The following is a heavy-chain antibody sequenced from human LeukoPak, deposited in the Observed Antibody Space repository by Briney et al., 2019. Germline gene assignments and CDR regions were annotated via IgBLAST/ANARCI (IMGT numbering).Heavy chain of an antibody. Sequence: PGGSLRLSCAASGFNFMTYGMNWVRQAPGKGLEWVSYISRSSSTIYYADSVKGRFTISRDNAKNSLFLQMNSLRAEDTAVYYCARERGYSSSAFIIWGQGTMVTVSS. D-gene: IGHD5-18*01. CDR1: GFNFMTYG. CDR2: ISRSSSTI. J-gene: IGHJ3*02. V-gene: IGHV3-48*01. CDR3: ARERGYSSSAFII.